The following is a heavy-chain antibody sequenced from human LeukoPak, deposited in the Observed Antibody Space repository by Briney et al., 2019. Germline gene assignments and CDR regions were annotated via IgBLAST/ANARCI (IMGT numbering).Heavy chain of an antibody. CDR3: ARFTYSSGWLPFDY. CDR2: IEQDGGEK. CDR1: GFTFSSYS. Sequence: GGSLRLSCAASGFTFSSYSMNWVRQAPGKGLEWVANIEQDGGEKYYVDSVKGRFTISRDNAKNSLYLQMDSLRPEDTAVYYCARFTYSSGWLPFDYWGQGTLVTVSS. J-gene: IGHJ4*02. V-gene: IGHV3-7*04. D-gene: IGHD6-19*01.